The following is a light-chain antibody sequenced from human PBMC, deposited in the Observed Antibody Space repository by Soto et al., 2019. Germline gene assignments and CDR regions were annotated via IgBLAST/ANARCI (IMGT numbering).Light chain of an antibody. J-gene: IGKJ1*01. Sequence: DIQMTQSPSTLSASVGDRVTITCRASQSISSWLAGYQQKPGKAPKLLIYKASSLESGVPSRFSGSGSGTEFTLTISSLHPDDLATYYCQQYNSFPTFGQGTKVEIK. V-gene: IGKV1-5*03. CDR2: KAS. CDR1: QSISSW. CDR3: QQYNSFPT.